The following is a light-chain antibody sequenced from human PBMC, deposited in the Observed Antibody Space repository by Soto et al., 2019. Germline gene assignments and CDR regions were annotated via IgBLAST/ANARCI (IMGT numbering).Light chain of an antibody. CDR1: QSVSSY. Sequence: EIGLTQSPATLSLSPGERATLSCRASQSVSSYLAWYQQKPGQAPRLLIYDASNRATGIPARFSGSGSGTDFTLTISSLETEDFAVYYCQQRSNWPLTFGGGTKVEIK. CDR3: QQRSNWPLT. J-gene: IGKJ4*01. CDR2: DAS. V-gene: IGKV3-11*01.